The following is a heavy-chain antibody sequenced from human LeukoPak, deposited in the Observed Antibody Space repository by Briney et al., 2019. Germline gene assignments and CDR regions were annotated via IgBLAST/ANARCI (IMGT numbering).Heavy chain of an antibody. D-gene: IGHD6-19*01. Sequence: SETLSLTCSVSGYSLSNGYYWGWIRQPPGKGLEWIGSIYHTGSTYYNPSLKSRVNISLDTSKNQFSLNVRSVTAADTAVYFCARDETYSSDWQSNHYYYYMDVWGKGTTVTISS. CDR3: ARDETYSSDWQSNHYYYYMDV. J-gene: IGHJ6*03. V-gene: IGHV4-38-2*02. CDR1: GYSLSNGYY. CDR2: IYHTGST.